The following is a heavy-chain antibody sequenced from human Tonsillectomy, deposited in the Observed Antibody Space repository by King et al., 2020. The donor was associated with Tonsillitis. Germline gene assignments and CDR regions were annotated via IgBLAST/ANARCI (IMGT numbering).Heavy chain of an antibody. CDR2: IIPMVETT. V-gene: IGHV1-69*06. J-gene: IGHJ3*01. CDR3: ARVAGGI. CDR1: GGIFSSYV. D-gene: IGHD1-26*01. Sequence: QLVQSGAEVKKPGSSVKVSCKASGGIFSSYVISWVRQAPGQGLEWMVEIIPMVETTNYAQKFQGRVTITADKSTSTAYMELSSLGSEDTAVYYCARVAGGIWGQGTMVTVSS.